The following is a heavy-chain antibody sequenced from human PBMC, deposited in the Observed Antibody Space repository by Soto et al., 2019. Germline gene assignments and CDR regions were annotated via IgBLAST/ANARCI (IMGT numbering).Heavy chain of an antibody. Sequence: QAQLVQSGGEVKKPGASVKVSCKASGYTFTSYGISWVRQAPGQGLEWMGWISGYNGNTKYAQKLQGRVTMTTDTSTNTAYMELRSLRSDDSALYYCAREPTTVTTGYYYGMDVWGQGTTVTVSS. V-gene: IGHV1-18*01. CDR3: AREPTTVTTGYYYGMDV. CDR2: ISGYNGNT. CDR1: GYTFTSYG. D-gene: IGHD4-17*01. J-gene: IGHJ6*02.